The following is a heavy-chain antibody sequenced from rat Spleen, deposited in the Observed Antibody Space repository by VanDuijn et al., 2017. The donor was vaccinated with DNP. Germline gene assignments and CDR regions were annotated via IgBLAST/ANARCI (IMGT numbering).Heavy chain of an antibody. V-gene: IGHV5-31*01. D-gene: IGHD4-3*01. CDR1: GFIFKNYW. CDR2: IVGGGETT. J-gene: IGHJ2*01. Sequence: EVQLVESGGDLVQPGRSLKLSCVASGFIFKNYWMMWIRRGPGQGLEWFASIVGGGETTHYLDSVKGRFTIYRDNAKDTLYLQMNSLRSEDTATYYCTRGSGYVLDYWGQGVMVTVSS. CDR3: TRGSGYVLDY.